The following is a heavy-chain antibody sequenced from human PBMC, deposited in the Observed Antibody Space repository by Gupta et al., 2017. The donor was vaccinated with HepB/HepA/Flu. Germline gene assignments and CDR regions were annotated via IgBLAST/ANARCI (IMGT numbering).Heavy chain of an antibody. V-gene: IGHV3-33*01. CDR2: IWYDGSKK. J-gene: IGHJ4*02. Sequence: QVQLVESGGGVVQPGRSLRLSCAAAGFTFTSYGMHWVRQAPGKGLEWVAVIWYDGSKKYYADSVKGRFTISRDNSKNTLYLQMNSLRAEDTAVYYCARDIRSRAFDGGVDYWGQGTLVTVSS. D-gene: IGHD1-26*01. CDR1: GFTFTSYG. CDR3: ARDIRSRAFDGGVDY.